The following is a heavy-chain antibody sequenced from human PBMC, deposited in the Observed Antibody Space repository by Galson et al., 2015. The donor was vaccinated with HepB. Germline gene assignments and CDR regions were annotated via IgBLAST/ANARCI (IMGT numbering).Heavy chain of an antibody. J-gene: IGHJ5*02. Sequence: SLRLSCAASGFTFSSYSMNWVRQAPGKGLEWVSSISSSSSYIYYADSVKGRFTISRDNAKNSLCLQMNSLRAEDTAVYYCAGGGCGGDCYPQFDPWGQGTLVTVSS. V-gene: IGHV3-21*01. CDR1: GFTFSSYS. CDR3: AGGGCGGDCYPQFDP. D-gene: IGHD2-21*02. CDR2: ISSSSSYI.